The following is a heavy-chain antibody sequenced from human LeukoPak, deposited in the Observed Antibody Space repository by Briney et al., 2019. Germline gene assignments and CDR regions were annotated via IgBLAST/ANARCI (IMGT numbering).Heavy chain of an antibody. J-gene: IGHJ3*02. CDR3: ARALYYDFWSGSPDDAFDI. CDR2: ISGGGVTT. D-gene: IGHD3-3*01. Sequence: GGSLRLSCVGSGFTSIAYALTWARQAPGKGLEWVSGISGGGVTTYYADSVKGRFTISRDNAKNSLYLQMNSLRAEDTALYHCARALYYDFWSGSPDDAFDIWGQGTMVTVSS. V-gene: IGHV3-23*01. CDR1: GFTSIAYA.